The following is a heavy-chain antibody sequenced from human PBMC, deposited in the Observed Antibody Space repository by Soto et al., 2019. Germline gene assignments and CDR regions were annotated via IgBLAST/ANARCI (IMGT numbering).Heavy chain of an antibody. Sequence: ASVKVSCKTSGFVFNDYLIHWLRQAPGRGLEWMGWVYPKNGAISYSRKFATRVTMTRDTSFSSASMELRRLTPDDTAVSFCARGQVEFGDLFDWFGPWGQGTLVTCSS. V-gene: IGHV1-2*02. CDR3: ARGQVEFGDLFDWFGP. CDR1: GFVFNDYL. J-gene: IGHJ5*02. D-gene: IGHD3-16*01. CDR2: VYPKNGAI.